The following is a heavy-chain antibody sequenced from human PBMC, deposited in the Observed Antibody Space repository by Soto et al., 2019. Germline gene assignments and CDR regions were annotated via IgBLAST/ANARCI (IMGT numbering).Heavy chain of an antibody. CDR1: GGSISSGDHY. Sequence: SETLSLTCTVSGGSISSGDHYWNWIRQHPGKGLEWIGYIYYSGGTFYKSALKGRITISVDTSKNQFSLRLTSLTAADTAVYFCARMPNNDMLTGDYYFDSWGQGTLVTVSS. CDR2: IYYSGGT. D-gene: IGHD3-9*01. J-gene: IGHJ4*02. V-gene: IGHV4-31*03. CDR3: ARMPNNDMLTGDYYFDS.